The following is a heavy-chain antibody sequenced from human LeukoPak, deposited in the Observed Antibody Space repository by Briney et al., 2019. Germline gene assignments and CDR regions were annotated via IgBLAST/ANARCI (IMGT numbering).Heavy chain of an antibody. D-gene: IGHD2-21*02. J-gene: IGHJ4*02. CDR3: VTDKDCAFDY. Sequence: GGSLRLSCAVSGFSLSTYSMNWVRQAPGKRLEWISHITIGVSTIDYADSVKRLFTISRDKAKNSLYLQMNSLRAEDTAVYYCVTDKDCAFDYWGQGTLIAVSS. CDR2: ITIGVSTI. V-gene: IGHV3-48*01. CDR1: GFSLSTYS.